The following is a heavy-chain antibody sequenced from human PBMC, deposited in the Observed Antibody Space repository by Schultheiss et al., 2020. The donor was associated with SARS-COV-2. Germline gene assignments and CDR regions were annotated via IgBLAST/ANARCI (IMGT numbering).Heavy chain of an antibody. CDR2: IYYSGST. V-gene: IGHV4-59*01. D-gene: IGHD3-22*01. J-gene: IGHJ4*02. CDR3: ARATYYYDSSGYYFDY. CDR1: GGSISSYY. Sequence: SETLSLTCTVSGGSISSYYWSWIRQPPGKGLEWIGYIYYSGSTNYNPSLKSRVTISVDTSKNQFSLKLSSVTAADTAVYYCARATYYYDSSGYYFDYWGQGTLVTVSS.